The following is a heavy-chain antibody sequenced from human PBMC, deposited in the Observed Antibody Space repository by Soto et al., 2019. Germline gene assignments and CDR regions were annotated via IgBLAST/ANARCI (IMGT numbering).Heavy chain of an antibody. V-gene: IGHV4-30-4*01. CDR3: AREERKGIISWFDP. J-gene: IGHJ5*02. D-gene: IGHD2-21*01. CDR1: GGSVSGVDYF. Sequence: SETLSLTCTVSGGSVSGVDYFWSWIRQSPGKGLEWIGYIYYTGFTHLNPSLKSRLTMAVDTSKNEFSLKLTSVSAADTAVYFCAREERKGIISWFDPWGQGTPVTVSS. CDR2: IYYTGFT.